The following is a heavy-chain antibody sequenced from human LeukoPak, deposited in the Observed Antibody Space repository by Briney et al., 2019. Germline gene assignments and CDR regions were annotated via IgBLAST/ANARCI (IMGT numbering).Heavy chain of an antibody. V-gene: IGHV4-39*07. CDR1: GGSVRSRDFY. J-gene: IGHJ4*02. CDR2: FYYSGST. CDR3: AGGQQLATPVFDY. D-gene: IGHD6-13*01. Sequence: SETLSLTCSVSGGSVRSRDFYWVWLRQPPGKGPEWIGSFYYSGSTYYNPSLKSRVSIFLDSSKNQFSLMLTSVTAADTAVYYCAGGQQLATPVFDYWGQGTLVTVSS.